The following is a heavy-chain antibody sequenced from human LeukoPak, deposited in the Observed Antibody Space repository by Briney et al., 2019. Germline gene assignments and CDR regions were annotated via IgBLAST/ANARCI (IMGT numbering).Heavy chain of an antibody. D-gene: IGHD3-22*01. V-gene: IGHV3-20*04. J-gene: IGHJ4*02. CDR3: ARVGYDSSGPDY. Sequence: PGGSLRLSCAASGFTFDDYGMSWVRQAPGKGLEWVSGINWNGGSTGYADSVKGRFTISRDNSKNTLYLQMNSLRAEDTAVYYCARVGYDSSGPDYWGQGTLVTVSS. CDR2: INWNGGST. CDR1: GFTFDDYG.